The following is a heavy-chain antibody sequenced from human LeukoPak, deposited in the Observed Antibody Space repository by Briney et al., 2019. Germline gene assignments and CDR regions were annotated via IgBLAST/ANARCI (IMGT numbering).Heavy chain of an antibody. V-gene: IGHV3-48*03. CDR1: GFTFGSYE. Sequence: GGSLRLSCAASGFTFGSYEMNWVRQAPGKGLEWVSYISSSGSTIYYADSVKGRFTISRDNSKNTLYLQMNSLRAEDTAVYYCAKSYYDFWSGYYQTFDYWGQGTLVTVSS. D-gene: IGHD3-3*01. CDR2: ISSSGSTI. CDR3: AKSYYDFWSGYYQTFDY. J-gene: IGHJ4*02.